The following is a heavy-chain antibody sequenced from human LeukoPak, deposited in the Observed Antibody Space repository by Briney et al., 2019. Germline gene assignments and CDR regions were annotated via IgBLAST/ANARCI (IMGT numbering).Heavy chain of an antibody. D-gene: IGHD5-18*01. V-gene: IGHV4-39*07. Sequence: SETLSLTCTVSGGSISSSSYYWGWIRQPPGKGLEWIGSIYYSGSTYYNPSLKSRVTISVDTSKNQFSLKLSSVTAADTAVYYCARAIKGYSYGPPDGFDPWGQGTLVTVSS. J-gene: IGHJ5*02. CDR1: GGSISSSSYY. CDR2: IYYSGST. CDR3: ARAIKGYSYGPPDGFDP.